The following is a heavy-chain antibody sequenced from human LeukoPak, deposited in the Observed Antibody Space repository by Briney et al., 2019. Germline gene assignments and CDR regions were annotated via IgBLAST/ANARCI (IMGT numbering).Heavy chain of an antibody. CDR3: ARDDGVYYDSSSYYSQEVDFDY. V-gene: IGHV3-48*01. CDR2: ISSSSSTI. J-gene: IGHJ4*02. D-gene: IGHD3-22*01. CDR1: GFTFSSYS. Sequence: GGSLRLSCAASGFTFSSYSMNWVRQAPGKGLEWVSYISSSSSTIYYADSVKGRFTISRDNAKNSLYLQMTSLRAEDTAVYYCARDDGVYYDSSSYYSQEVDFDYWGQGTLVTVSS.